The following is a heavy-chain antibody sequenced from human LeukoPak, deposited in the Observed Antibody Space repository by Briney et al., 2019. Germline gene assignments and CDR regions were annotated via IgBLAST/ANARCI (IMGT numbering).Heavy chain of an antibody. CDR1: GFTFSSYW. Sequence: GGSLRLSCAASGFTFSSYWMSWVRQAPGKGLEWVANIKQDGSEKYYVDSVKGRFTISRDNAKNSLYLQMNSPRAEDTAVYYCARSQAFARTYYFDYWGQGTLVTVSS. D-gene: IGHD1-1*01. CDR2: IKQDGSEK. CDR3: ARSQAFARTYYFDY. J-gene: IGHJ4*02. V-gene: IGHV3-7*01.